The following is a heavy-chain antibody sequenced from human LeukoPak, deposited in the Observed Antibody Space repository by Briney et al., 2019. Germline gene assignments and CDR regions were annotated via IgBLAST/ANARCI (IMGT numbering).Heavy chain of an antibody. V-gene: IGHV3-30-3*01. Sequence: GGSLRLSCAASGFTFSTYVMHWVRQAPGKGLEWVALISYDGNNKYYADSVKGRFTISRDNSKNTLYLQMNSLRAESTAVYYCARDFSSGSGSYRAFDIWGHGTVVTVSS. J-gene: IGHJ3*02. D-gene: IGHD3-10*01. CDR3: ARDFSSGSGSYRAFDI. CDR2: ISYDGNNK. CDR1: GFTFSTYV.